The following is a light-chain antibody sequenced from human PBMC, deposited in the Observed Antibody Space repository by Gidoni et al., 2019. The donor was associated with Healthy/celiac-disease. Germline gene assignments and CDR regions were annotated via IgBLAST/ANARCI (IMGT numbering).Light chain of an antibody. CDR3: QKYNTAPGT. Sequence: DIQMTQSPSSLSASVGDRVTITCRASQGISNFLAWYQQKPGKVPKLLIYAASTLQSGVPSRFVGSGSGTDFTLIISSLQPEDVATYDCQKYNTAPGTFGPGTKVHIK. CDR1: QGISNF. J-gene: IGKJ3*01. CDR2: AAS. V-gene: IGKV1-27*01.